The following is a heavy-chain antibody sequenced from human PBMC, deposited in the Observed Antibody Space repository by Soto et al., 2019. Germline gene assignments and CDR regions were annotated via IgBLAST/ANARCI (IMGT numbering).Heavy chain of an antibody. CDR1: GFTFDDYA. J-gene: IGHJ4*02. CDR2: ISWSSGSI. CDR3: AKAPYCSSTSCYPYYFDY. V-gene: IGHV3-9*01. Sequence: GGSLRLSCAASGFTFDDYAMHWVRQAPGKGLEWVSGISWSSGSIGYADSVKGRFTISRDNAKNSLYLQMNSLRAEDTALYYCAKAPYCSSTSCYPYYFDYWGQGTLVTVSS. D-gene: IGHD2-2*01.